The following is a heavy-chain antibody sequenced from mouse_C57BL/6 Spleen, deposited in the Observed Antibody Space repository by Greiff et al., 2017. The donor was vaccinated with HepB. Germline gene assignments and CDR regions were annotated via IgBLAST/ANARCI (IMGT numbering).Heavy chain of an antibody. CDR1: GYTFTDYY. D-gene: IGHD2-4*01. V-gene: IGHV1-76*01. CDR2: IYPGSGNT. J-gene: IGHJ3*01. Sequence: QVQLQQSGAELVRPGASVKLSCKASGYTFTDYYINWVKQRPGQGLEWIARIYPGSGNTYYNEKFKGKATLTAEKSSSTAYMQLSSLTSEDSAVYFCARDEGEYDYDEGFAYWGQGTLVTVSA. CDR3: ARDEGEYDYDEGFAY.